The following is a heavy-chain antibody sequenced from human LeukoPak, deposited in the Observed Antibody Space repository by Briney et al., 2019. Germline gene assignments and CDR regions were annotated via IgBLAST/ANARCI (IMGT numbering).Heavy chain of an antibody. CDR3: AKDMVGATTYYYFDY. D-gene: IGHD1-26*01. V-gene: IGHV3-9*01. J-gene: IGHJ4*02. Sequence: GGSLRLSCAASGFTFDDYAMHWVRQAPGKGLERVSGISWNSGSIGYAVSVKGRFTISRDNAKNSLYLQMNSLRAEDTALYYCAKDMVGATTYYYFDYWGQGTLVTVSS. CDR1: GFTFDDYA. CDR2: ISWNSGSI.